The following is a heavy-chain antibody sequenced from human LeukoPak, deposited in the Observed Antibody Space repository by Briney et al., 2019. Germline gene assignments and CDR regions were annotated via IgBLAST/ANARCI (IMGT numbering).Heavy chain of an antibody. Sequence: GGSLRLSCSASGFTFITHGMHWVRQAPGKGLEWVAFIWGDGSHEYYADSVQGRFTISRDNSKSTLYLQMNSLRVGDTSVYFCVRDPPDSGRAFWSWGQGTLVTVSS. J-gene: IGHJ5*02. V-gene: IGHV3-33*01. CDR2: IWGDGSHE. D-gene: IGHD6-19*01. CDR1: GFTFITHG. CDR3: VRDPPDSGRAFWS.